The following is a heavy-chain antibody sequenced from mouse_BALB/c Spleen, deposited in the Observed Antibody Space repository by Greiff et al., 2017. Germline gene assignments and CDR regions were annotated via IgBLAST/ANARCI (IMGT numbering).Heavy chain of an antibody. CDR2: ISNLAYSI. Sequence: EVMLVESGGGLVQPGGSRKLSCAASGFTFSDYGMAWVRQAPGKGPEWVAFISNLAYSIYYADTVTGRFTISRENAKNTLYLEMSSLRSEDTAMYYCARDGAMDYWGQGTSVTVSS. V-gene: IGHV5-15*02. CDR3: ARDGAMDY. J-gene: IGHJ4*01. CDR1: GFTFSDYG.